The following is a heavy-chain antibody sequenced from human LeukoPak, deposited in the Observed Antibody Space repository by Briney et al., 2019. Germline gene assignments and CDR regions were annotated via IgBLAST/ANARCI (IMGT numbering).Heavy chain of an antibody. V-gene: IGHV4-59*01. J-gene: IGHJ1*01. CDR1: GGSISSYY. Sequence: SETLSLTCTVSGGSISSYYWNWIRQAPGKGLEWIGYNHYSGSTNYNPSLKSRVTISVDTSKNRFSLKLNSVTAADTAVYYCARDHYYDSSGYTFRHWGQGTLVTVSS. CDR2: NHYSGST. CDR3: ARDHYYDSSGYTFRH. D-gene: IGHD3-22*01.